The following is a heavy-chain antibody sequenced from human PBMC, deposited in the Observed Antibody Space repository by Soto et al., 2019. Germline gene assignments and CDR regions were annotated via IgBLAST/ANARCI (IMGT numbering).Heavy chain of an antibody. CDR1: GFPFSNAW. CDR3: TTVYYDFWSGYRTLGY. V-gene: IGHV3-15*07. CDR2: IKSKTDGGTT. Sequence: GGSLRLSCAASGFPFSNAWMNWVRPAPGKGLEWVGRIKSKTDGGTTDYAAPVKGRFTISRDDSKNTLYLQMNSLKTEDTAVYYCTTVYYDFWSGYRTLGYWGQGTLVTVS. J-gene: IGHJ4*02. D-gene: IGHD3-3*01.